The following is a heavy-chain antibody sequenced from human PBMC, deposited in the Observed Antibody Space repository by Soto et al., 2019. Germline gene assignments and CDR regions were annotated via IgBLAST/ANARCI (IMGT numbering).Heavy chain of an antibody. V-gene: IGHV5-10-1*01. Sequence: GESLKISCKGSGYSFTSYWISWVRQMPGKGLEWMGRIDPSDSYTNYSPSFQGHVTISANKSISTAYLQWSSLKASDTAMYYCARLMGYCSSTSCLYYYYYGMDVWSQGTTVTVSS. CDR3: ARLMGYCSSTSCLYYYYYGMDV. D-gene: IGHD2-2*01. CDR1: GYSFTSYW. J-gene: IGHJ6*02. CDR2: IDPSDSYT.